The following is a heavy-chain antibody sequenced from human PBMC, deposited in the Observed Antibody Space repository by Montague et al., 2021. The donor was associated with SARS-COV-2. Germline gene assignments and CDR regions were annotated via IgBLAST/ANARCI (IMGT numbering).Heavy chain of an antibody. CDR2: VCYSWST. CDR3: SRDLVAGGMDV. D-gene: IGHD2-8*02. Sequence: SETLSLTCTVSGGSISSYYCCWIRQPPGTGLEWVGYVCYSWSTNYNPSLTLRVTISVDTSKNQISLKLSSVTVADTAVNYCSRDLVAGGMDVWGQGTTVTVSS. V-gene: IGHV4-59*01. CDR1: GGSISSYY. J-gene: IGHJ6*02.